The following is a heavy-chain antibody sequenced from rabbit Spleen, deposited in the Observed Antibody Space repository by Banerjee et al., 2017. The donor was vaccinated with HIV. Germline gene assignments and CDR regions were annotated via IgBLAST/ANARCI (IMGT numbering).Heavy chain of an antibody. J-gene: IGHJ6*01. V-gene: IGHV1S40*01. CDR3: ARDTGSSFSSYGMDL. D-gene: IGHD8-1*01. Sequence: QSLEESGGDLVKPGASLTLTCTASGVSFSSSSYMCWVRQAPGKGLEWISCIAGGASGFPYSATWAKGRFTCSKTSSTTVTLQMTSLTVADTATYFCARDTGSSFSSYGMDLWGPGTLVTVS. CDR1: GVSFSSSSY. CDR2: IAGGASGFP.